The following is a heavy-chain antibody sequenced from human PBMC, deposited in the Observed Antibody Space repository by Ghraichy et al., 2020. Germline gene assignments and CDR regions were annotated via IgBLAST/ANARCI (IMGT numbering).Heavy chain of an antibody. CDR1: GFTFSSYA. CDR2: ISGSGGNT. V-gene: IGHV3-23*01. J-gene: IGHJ4*02. D-gene: IGHD2-2*01. Sequence: GGSLRLSCAASGFTFSSYAMSWVRQAPGKGLEWVSAISGSGGNTYYADSVKGRFTISRDNSKNTLYLQVNSLRAEDTAVYYCAKDLEVIVPAADDYWGQGTLVTVSS. CDR3: AKDLEVIVPAADDY.